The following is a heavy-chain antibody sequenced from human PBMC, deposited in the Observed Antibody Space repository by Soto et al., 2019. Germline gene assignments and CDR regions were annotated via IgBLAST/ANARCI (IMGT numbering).Heavy chain of an antibody. CDR2: ISTYNGNT. CDR1: GYTFTNYG. V-gene: IGHV1-18*01. CDR3: ASTTVTASYYYMDV. D-gene: IGHD4-17*01. J-gene: IGHJ6*03. Sequence: QVQLVQSGAEVKQPGASVKVSCKASGYTFTNYGFTWVRQAPGQGLEWLGWISTYNGNTKYAQKVQGRLTMTTDTSTSTANMELTSLRSDDTALYDCASTTVTASYYYMDVWGKGSTVTVSS.